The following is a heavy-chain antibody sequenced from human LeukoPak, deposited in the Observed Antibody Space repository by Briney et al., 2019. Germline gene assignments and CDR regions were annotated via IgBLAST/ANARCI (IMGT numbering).Heavy chain of an antibody. CDR3: ARATYYYDSSGYWVDAFDI. Sequence: GGSLRLSCAASGFTFSSYSMNWVRQAPGKGLEWVSSISSSSSYIYYADSVKGRFTISRDNAKNSLYLQMNSLRAEDTAVYYCARATYYYDSSGYWVDAFDIWGQGTMVTVSS. CDR1: GFTFSSYS. D-gene: IGHD3-22*01. CDR2: ISSSSSYI. V-gene: IGHV3-21*01. J-gene: IGHJ3*02.